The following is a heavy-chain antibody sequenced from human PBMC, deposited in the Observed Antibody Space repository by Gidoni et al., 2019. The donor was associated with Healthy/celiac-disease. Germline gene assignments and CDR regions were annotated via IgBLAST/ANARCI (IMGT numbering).Heavy chain of an antibody. D-gene: IGHD3-9*01. Sequence: QVQLVQSGAEVNKPGASVKVSWKASGYTFTSYYMHWVRQAPGQGLEWMGIINPSGGSTSYAQKFQGRVTMTRDTSTSTVYMELSSLRSEDTAVYYCARDSDYDILTGLFDYWGQGTLVTVSS. CDR1: GYTFTSYY. V-gene: IGHV1-46*01. CDR2: INPSGGST. CDR3: ARDSDYDILTGLFDY. J-gene: IGHJ4*02.